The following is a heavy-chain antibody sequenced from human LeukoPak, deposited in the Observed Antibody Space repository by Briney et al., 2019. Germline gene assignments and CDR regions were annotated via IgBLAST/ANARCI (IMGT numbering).Heavy chain of an antibody. V-gene: IGHV4-61*02. CDR2: IYTSGST. D-gene: IGHD3-10*01. CDR3: ARVFTRHFDY. J-gene: IGHJ4*02. CDR1: GGSISSGSYY. Sequence: SETLSLTCTVSGGSISSGSYYWSCIRQPAGKGLEWIGRIYTSGSTNYNPSLKSRATISVDTSKNQFSLKLSSVTAADTAVYYCARVFTRHFDYWGQGTLVTVSS.